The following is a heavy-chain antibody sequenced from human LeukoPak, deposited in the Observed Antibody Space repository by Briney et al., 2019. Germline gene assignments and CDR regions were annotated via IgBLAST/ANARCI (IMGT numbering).Heavy chain of an antibody. J-gene: IGHJ6*03. CDR3: ARAGGIKRGYHGRGSRGEGNYYYMDV. V-gene: IGHV4-38-2*02. CDR2: IYHSGST. CDR1: GYSISSGYY. Sequence: SETLSLTCTVSGYSISSGYYWGWIRQPPGKGLEWIGSIYHSGSTYYNPSLKSRVPISVDTSKNQFSLKLSSVTAADTAVYYCARAGGIKRGYHGRGSRGEGNYYYMDVWGKGTTVTVSS. D-gene: IGHD3-16*01.